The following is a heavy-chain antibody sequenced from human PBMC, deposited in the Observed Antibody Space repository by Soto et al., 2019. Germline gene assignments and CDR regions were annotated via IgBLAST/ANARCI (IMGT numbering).Heavy chain of an antibody. CDR3: AKDRMTGWVDVSLFDY. D-gene: IGHD3-9*01. J-gene: IGHJ4*02. Sequence: PAGSLRLSGAAAGCTFSSYSMSWVRQAPGKGLEWVSAISGSGGSTYYADSVKGRFTISRDNSKNTLYLQMNSLRAEDTAVYYCAKDRMTGWVDVSLFDYWAQGTLVTVSS. CDR1: GCTFSSYS. CDR2: ISGSGGST. V-gene: IGHV3-23*01.